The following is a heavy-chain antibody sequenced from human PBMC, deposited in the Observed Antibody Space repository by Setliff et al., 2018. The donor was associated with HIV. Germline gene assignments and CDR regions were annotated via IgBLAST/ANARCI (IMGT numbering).Heavy chain of an antibody. CDR1: GGSFSGYY. D-gene: IGHD3-10*01. CDR2: INHGGST. V-gene: IGHV4-34*01. CDR3: ARRGLTLVRGVIMGYFDS. Sequence: SETLSLTCAVYGGSFSGYYWSWIRQPPGKGLEWIGEINHGGSTNYNPSLKSRVTISVDTSKNQFSLKLTSVTAADTAVYYCARRGLTLVRGVIMGYFDSWGQGTLVTVS. J-gene: IGHJ4*02.